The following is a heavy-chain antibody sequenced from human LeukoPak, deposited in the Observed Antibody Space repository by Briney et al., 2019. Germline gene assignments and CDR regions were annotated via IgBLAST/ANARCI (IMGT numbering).Heavy chain of an antibody. CDR3: AKGGSIAAPVG. CDR1: GFTFSSYG. D-gene: IGHD6-6*01. V-gene: IGHV3-33*06. J-gene: IGHJ4*02. CDR2: IWYDGSNK. Sequence: GGSLRLSCAASGFTFSSYGMHWVRQAPGKGLEWVAVIWYDGSNKNYADSVKGRFTISRDNSKNTLYLQMNSLRAEDTAVYYCAKGGSIAAPVGWGQGTLVTVSS.